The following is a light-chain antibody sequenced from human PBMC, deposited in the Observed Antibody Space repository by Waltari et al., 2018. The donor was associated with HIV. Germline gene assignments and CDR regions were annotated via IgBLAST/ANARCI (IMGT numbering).Light chain of an antibody. CDR1: SSDVGNYNY. V-gene: IGLV2-14*03. Sequence: QSALTQPASVSGSPGQSITISCTGTSSDVGNYNYVSWYQQHPGKAPKVLIYDVNSRPSGLSNRFSGSKSGTTASLTISGLQAEDEADYYCSSYTNTNTWVFGGGTKLTVL. CDR3: SSYTNTNTWV. CDR2: DVN. J-gene: IGLJ3*02.